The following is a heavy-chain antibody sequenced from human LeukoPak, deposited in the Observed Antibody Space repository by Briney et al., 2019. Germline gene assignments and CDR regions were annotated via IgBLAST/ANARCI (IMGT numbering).Heavy chain of an antibody. CDR3: AKEGPSGWYDSGNAFVI. Sequence: PGGSLRLSCAASGFTFSGYGMHWVRQAPGKGLEWVAFIRYEGSNKYYADSVKGRFTISRDNAKNSLYLQMNSLRAEDTALYYCAKEGPSGWYDSGNAFVIWGQGTMVTVSS. J-gene: IGHJ3*02. V-gene: IGHV3-30*02. CDR1: GFTFSGYG. CDR2: IRYEGSNK. D-gene: IGHD6-19*01.